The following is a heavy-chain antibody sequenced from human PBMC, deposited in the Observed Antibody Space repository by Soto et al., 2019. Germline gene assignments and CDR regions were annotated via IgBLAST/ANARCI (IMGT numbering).Heavy chain of an antibody. V-gene: IGHV3-48*03. Sequence: GGSLRLCCAASGFTFSGYEMNWVGQAPGKGLEWVSYISSSGSTIYYADSVKGRFTISRDNAKNSLYLQMNSLRAEDTAVYYCARESLPFKTPDAFDIWGQGTMVTVSS. CDR1: GFTFSGYE. CDR2: ISSSGSTI. CDR3: ARESLPFKTPDAFDI. J-gene: IGHJ3*02.